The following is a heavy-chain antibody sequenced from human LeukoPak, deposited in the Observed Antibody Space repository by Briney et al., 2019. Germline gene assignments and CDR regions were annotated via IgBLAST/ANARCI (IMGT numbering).Heavy chain of an antibody. Sequence: GGSLRLSCAASGFTFNSYTMNWVRQAPGKGLEWVSYISSSSSTIYYADSVKGRFTISRDNAKNSLYLQMSSLRDEDTAVYYCAPRGVIIDYWGQGTLVTVSS. V-gene: IGHV3-48*02. D-gene: IGHD3-3*01. CDR3: APRGVIIDY. CDR1: GFTFNSYT. J-gene: IGHJ4*02. CDR2: ISSSSSTI.